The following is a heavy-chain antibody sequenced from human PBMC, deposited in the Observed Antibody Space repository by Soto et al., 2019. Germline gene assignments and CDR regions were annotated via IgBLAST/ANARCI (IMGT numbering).Heavy chain of an antibody. V-gene: IGHV3-53*04. CDR2: IYSGGST. J-gene: IGHJ3*02. CDR1: GFTVSSNY. CDR3: ARAQPPYGSGSYYKLTAFDI. D-gene: IGHD3-10*01. Sequence: GGSLRLSCAASGFTVSSNYMSWVRQAPGKGLEWVSVIYSGGSTYYADSVKGRFTISRHNSKNTLYLQMNSLRAEDTAVYYCARAQPPYGSGSYYKLTAFDIWGRGTMVTVSS.